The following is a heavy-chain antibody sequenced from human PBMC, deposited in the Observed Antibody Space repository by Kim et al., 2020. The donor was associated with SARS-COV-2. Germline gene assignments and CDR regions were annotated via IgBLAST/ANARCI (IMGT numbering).Heavy chain of an antibody. CDR3: ARHAVVAVIREGFDS. J-gene: IGHJ4*02. CDR2: IFYGGTT. D-gene: IGHD3-10*01. Sequence: SETLSLTCSVSGGSITGYYWSWIRQPPGKGLEYIGYIFYGGTTLYSPSLQSRVTISVDTSKNQFSLRLSSVTAADTAVYYCARHAVVAVIREGFDSWGQGTLVTVSS. V-gene: IGHV4-59*08. CDR1: GGSITGYY.